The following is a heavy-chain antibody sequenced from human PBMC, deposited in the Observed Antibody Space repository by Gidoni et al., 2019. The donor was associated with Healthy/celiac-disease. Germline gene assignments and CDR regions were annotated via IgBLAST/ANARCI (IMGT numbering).Heavy chain of an antibody. CDR3: ARDSTYNGMDV. V-gene: IGHV3-11*01. Sequence: QVPLVESGGGLVKPGGSLRLSCEASGFTFSDYYMSWIRKAPGKGLEWDSYSSRSGRTIYYEDSVKGQFTISRDNAKNSLYLQMNSLRAEDTAVYYCARDSTYNGMDVWGQGTTVTVSS. J-gene: IGHJ6*02. CDR1: GFTFSDYY. CDR2: SSRSGRTI. D-gene: IGHD2-2*02.